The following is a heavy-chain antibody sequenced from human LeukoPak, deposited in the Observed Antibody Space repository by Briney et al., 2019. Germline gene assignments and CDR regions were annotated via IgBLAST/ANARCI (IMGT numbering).Heavy chain of an antibody. CDR1: GFTFSSYA. D-gene: IGHD2-2*01. CDR3: ARWSSTSCYDY. Sequence: GGSLRLSCAASGFTFSSYAMRWVRQAPGKGLEYVSAISTDGGSPYYANSVKGRFTISRDNSKNTLYLQMGSLRAEDMAVYYCARWSSTSCYDYWGQGTLVTVSS. CDR2: ISTDGGSP. J-gene: IGHJ4*02. V-gene: IGHV3-64*01.